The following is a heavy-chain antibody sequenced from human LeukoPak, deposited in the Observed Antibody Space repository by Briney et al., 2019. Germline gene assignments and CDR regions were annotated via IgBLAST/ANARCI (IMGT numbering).Heavy chain of an antibody. V-gene: IGHV3-48*03. J-gene: IGHJ4*02. D-gene: IGHD1-26*01. Sequence: GGSLRLSCAASGFTFSSYEMNWVRQAPGKGLEWVSYISSSGSTIYYADSVKGRFTISRDNSKNTLYLQMNSLRAEDTAVYYCASQRGADGRLYFDYWGQGTLVTVSS. CDR1: GFTFSSYE. CDR3: ASQRGADGRLYFDY. CDR2: ISSSGSTI.